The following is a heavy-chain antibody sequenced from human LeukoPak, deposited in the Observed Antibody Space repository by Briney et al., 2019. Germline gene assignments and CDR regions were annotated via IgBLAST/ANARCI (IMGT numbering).Heavy chain of an antibody. Sequence: ASVKVSCKASGYTFTGYYMHWVRQAPGQGLEWMGWINPNSGGTNYAQKFQGRVTMTRDTSISTAYMELSRLRSDDTAVYYCARDPAEGLSGSNPYYYYYGMDVWGQGTTVTVSS. CDR2: INPNSGGT. V-gene: IGHV1-2*02. J-gene: IGHJ6*02. CDR1: GYTFTGYY. D-gene: IGHD1-26*01. CDR3: ARDPAEGLSGSNPYYYYYGMDV.